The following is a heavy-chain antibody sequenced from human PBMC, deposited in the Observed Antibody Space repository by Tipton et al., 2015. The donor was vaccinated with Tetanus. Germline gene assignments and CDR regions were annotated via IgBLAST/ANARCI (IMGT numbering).Heavy chain of an antibody. CDR3: ARDRWTTFRAHRIDS. J-gene: IGHJ5*01. CDR2: ISWNGGTI. D-gene: IGHD4-11*01. CDR1: GFRFDNHA. V-gene: IGHV3-9*01. Sequence: SLRLSCATPGFRFDNHAMHWVRQGPGKALEWVSVISWNGGTIKYADSVKGRFTISRDNSKNSVHLQMDNVRPEDTAKYYCARDRWTTFRAHRIDSLGPGSLVSVSS.